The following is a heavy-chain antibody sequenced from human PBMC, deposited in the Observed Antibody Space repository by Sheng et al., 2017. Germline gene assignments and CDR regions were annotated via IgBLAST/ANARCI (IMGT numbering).Heavy chain of an antibody. Sequence: QVQLVQSGAEVKKPGASVKVSCKASGYTFINNGISWARQAPGQGLEWMGWISVFNGNTNYAQKFQGRVTLTTETSTSTAYMELRSLRSDDTAVYYCARDLGYIYGYHYFDPWGQGSLVTVTS. CDR1: GYTFINNG. J-gene: IGHJ4*02. CDR3: ARDLGYIYGYHYFDP. V-gene: IGHV1-18*01. D-gene: IGHD5-18*01. CDR2: ISVFNGNT.